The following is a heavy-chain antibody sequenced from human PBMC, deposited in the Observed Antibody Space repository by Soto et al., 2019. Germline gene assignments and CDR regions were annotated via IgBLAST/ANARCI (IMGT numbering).Heavy chain of an antibody. Sequence: GGSLRLSCAASGFTFSSYSMNWVRQAPGKGLEWVSSISSSSSYIYYADSVKGRFTISRDNAKNSLYLQMNSLRAEDTAVYYCARFGGSGSYPNYFDYWGPGTLVTVSS. CDR1: GFTFSSYS. CDR2: ISSSSSYI. J-gene: IGHJ4*02. V-gene: IGHV3-21*01. CDR3: ARFGGSGSYPNYFDY. D-gene: IGHD1-26*01.